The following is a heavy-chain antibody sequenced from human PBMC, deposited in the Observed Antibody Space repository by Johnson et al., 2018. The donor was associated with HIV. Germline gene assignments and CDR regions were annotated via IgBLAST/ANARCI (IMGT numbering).Heavy chain of an antibody. V-gene: IGHV3-NL1*01. CDR2: IYSGGST. CDR1: GFTFSSYG. CDR3: ARGSISLILVGAFDS. J-gene: IGHJ3*02. D-gene: IGHD2-8*02. Sequence: QVQLVESGGGLVKPGGSLRLSCAASGFTFSSYGMHWVRQAPGKGLEWVSVIYSGGSTYYADSVKGRFTISRDNSKNTLYLQMNSLRAEDTAVYYCARGSISLILVGAFDSWGQGTMVTVSS.